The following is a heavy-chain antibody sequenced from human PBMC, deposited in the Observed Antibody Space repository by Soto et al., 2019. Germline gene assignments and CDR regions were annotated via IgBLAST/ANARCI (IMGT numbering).Heavy chain of an antibody. J-gene: IGHJ4*02. CDR2: IWYDGSNK. CDR3: AREVDCGSGRCYRGYFDY. D-gene: IGHD2-15*01. Sequence: QVQLVESGGGVVQPGRSLRLSCAASGFTFNTYAMHWVRQAPGKGLEWVAVIWYDGSNKYYADSVKGRFTISRDNSKNTLYLQMNSLRAADTALYYCAREVDCGSGRCYRGYFDYWGQGTLVTVSS. CDR1: GFTFNTYA. V-gene: IGHV3-33*01.